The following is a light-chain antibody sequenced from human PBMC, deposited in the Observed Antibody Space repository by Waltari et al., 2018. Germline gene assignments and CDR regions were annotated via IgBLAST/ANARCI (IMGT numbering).Light chain of an antibody. J-gene: IGLJ3*02. CDR1: SGINVGTYR. CDR3: AIWYSSAWV. V-gene: IGLV5-39*01. Sequence: QPVLTQPTSLSASPGASARFPCTLHSGINVGTYRIYWYQQKPGGLPRYLLRVKSDSVKQQGSGVPRRFSGSKEPSTNAGLVLISGLQAEDEADYYCAIWYSSAWVFGGGTKLTVL. CDR2: VKSDSVK.